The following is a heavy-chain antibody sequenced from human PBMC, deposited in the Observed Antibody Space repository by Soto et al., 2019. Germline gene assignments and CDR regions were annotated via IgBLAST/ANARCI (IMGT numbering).Heavy chain of an antibody. CDR1: GFSFNTYT. V-gene: IGHV3-23*01. J-gene: IGHJ6*04. Sequence: GGSLRLSCAASGFSFNTYTLSWVRQAPGKGLEWVSSISGSGSSTYYADSVKGRFTISRDNSKNTLYLQMNILRAEDTAVYYCARVGPGLSMDVWGKGTTVTVSS. CDR3: ARVGPGLSMDV. D-gene: IGHD3-16*02. CDR2: ISGSGSST.